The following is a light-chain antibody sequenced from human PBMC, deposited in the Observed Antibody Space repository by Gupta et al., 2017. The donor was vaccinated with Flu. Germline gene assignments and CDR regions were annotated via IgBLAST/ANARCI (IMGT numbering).Light chain of an antibody. Sequence: DIQMTKSPSTLSASVGDRVTITCRASQNINGWLAWYQQKPGRAPKLLMYKVSNLQSGVPSRFSGSGSGTDYTLTINGLQPDDLATYYCQQYHTYPRTFGQGTRAEIK. J-gene: IGKJ1*01. CDR2: KVS. V-gene: IGKV1-5*03. CDR1: QNINGW. CDR3: QQYHTYPRT.